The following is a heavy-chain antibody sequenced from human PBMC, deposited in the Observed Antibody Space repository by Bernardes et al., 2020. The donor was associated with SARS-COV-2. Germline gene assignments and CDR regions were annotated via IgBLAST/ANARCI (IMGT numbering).Heavy chain of an antibody. Sequence: GGSLRLSCAASGFTFSNYGMHWVRQAPGKGLEWVAIIWYDGSTKYYADSVKGRFTISRDNPKSTLFLQMNNLRADDTAVYYCLRNDPDYVLNYWGQGTPVTVSS. CDR2: IWYDGSTK. D-gene: IGHD1-1*01. J-gene: IGHJ4*02. CDR3: LRNDPDYVLNY. V-gene: IGHV3-33*01. CDR1: GFTFSNYG.